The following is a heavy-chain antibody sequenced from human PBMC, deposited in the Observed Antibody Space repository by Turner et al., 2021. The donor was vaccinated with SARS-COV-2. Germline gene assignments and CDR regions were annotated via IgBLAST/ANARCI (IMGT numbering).Heavy chain of an antibody. J-gene: IGHJ6*03. D-gene: IGHD6-25*01. CDR1: GFTFSSYG. CDR3: AKCGYQYYHYYYMDV. V-gene: IGHV3-30*18. Sequence: QVRLVESGGGVVQPGRSLRLSCAASGFTFSSYGMHWVRQAPGKGLEWMAVIASDGSNKYYADSVKGRFTISRDNSKNTLYLQMSSLRAEDTAVYYCAKCGYQYYHYYYMDVWGKGTTVTVSS. CDR2: IASDGSNK.